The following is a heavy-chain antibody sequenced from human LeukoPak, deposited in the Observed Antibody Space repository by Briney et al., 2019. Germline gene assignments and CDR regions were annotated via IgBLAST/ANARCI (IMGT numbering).Heavy chain of an antibody. CDR3: ARRGSWHFDY. CDR2: IWYDGSNK. V-gene: IGHV3-33*01. Sequence: GGSLRLSCAASGFTFSSYGMHWVRRAPGKGLEWVAVIWYDGSNKYYADSVKGRFTISRDNSKNTLYLQMNSLRAEDTAVYYCARRGSWHFDYWGQGTLVTVSS. J-gene: IGHJ4*02. D-gene: IGHD1-26*01. CDR1: GFTFSSYG.